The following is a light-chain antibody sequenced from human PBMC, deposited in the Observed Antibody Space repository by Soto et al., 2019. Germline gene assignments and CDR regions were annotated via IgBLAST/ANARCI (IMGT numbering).Light chain of an antibody. CDR3: ASYSSSTTFV. CDR1: TNDVGGYNY. Sequence: QSALTQPASVSGSPGQSITISCTGTTNDVGGYNYVSWYQQHPGKAPKLIIYDVSNRPSGVSNRFFGSKSGNTASLTISGLQTEDETDYYCASYSSSTTFVFGTGTKVTVL. J-gene: IGLJ1*01. V-gene: IGLV2-14*03. CDR2: DVS.